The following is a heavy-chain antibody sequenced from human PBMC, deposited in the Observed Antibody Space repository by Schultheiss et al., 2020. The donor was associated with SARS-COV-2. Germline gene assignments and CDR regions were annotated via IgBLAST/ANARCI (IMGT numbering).Heavy chain of an antibody. CDR2: INPNSGGT. CDR3: ARDVNAVRGVLIPGGMNV. Sequence: ASVKVSCKASGYTFTGYYMHWVRQAPGQGLEWMGWINPNSGGTNYAQKFQGRVTMTTDTSTSTAYMELRSLRSDDTAVYYCARDVNAVRGVLIPGGMNVWGQGTTVTVSS. J-gene: IGHJ6*02. V-gene: IGHV1-2*02. D-gene: IGHD3-10*01. CDR1: GYTFTGYY.